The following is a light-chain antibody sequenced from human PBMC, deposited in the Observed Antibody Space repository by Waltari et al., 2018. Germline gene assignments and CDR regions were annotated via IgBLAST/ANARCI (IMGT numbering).Light chain of an antibody. Sequence: DIQMTQSPSTLSASVGDRVTITCRASQSISSWLAWYQRKPGKAPKLLIYKASSLEGGVPSRFSGSGSGTEFTLTISSLQPDDFATYYCQQYSSYRTFGQGTKVEIK. CDR1: QSISSW. CDR3: QQYSSYRT. J-gene: IGKJ1*01. CDR2: KAS. V-gene: IGKV1-5*03.